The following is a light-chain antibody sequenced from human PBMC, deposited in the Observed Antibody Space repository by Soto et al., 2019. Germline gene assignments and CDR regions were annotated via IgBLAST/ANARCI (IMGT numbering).Light chain of an antibody. J-gene: IGKJ2*01. V-gene: IGKV1-5*03. Sequence: DFQMTQSPSTLSASVGDSVTITWRASQSIHTWLAWYQQKPGRTPKLLIYKASVLESGVPSRFSGSGSGTEFTLTISSLQPDDFATYYCQQYNSHPYTFGRGTQLQIK. CDR2: KAS. CDR3: QQYNSHPYT. CDR1: QSIHTW.